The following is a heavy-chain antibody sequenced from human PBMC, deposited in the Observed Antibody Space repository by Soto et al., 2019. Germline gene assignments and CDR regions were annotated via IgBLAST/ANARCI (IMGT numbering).Heavy chain of an antibody. CDR2: IYNSGIT. J-gene: IGHJ3*02. CDR1: GGSVSSRYYY. D-gene: IGHD1-26*01. V-gene: IGHV4-61*01. CDR3: AGADSGNYYHGFQM. Sequence: KTSETLSLTCTVSGGSVSSRYYYWNWVRQPPGKGLEWIGYIYNSGITNYNPSLKSRVTISVDTSKNLFSLRLTSVTAADAAVYFCAGADSGNYYHGFQMWGQGRMVTVSS.